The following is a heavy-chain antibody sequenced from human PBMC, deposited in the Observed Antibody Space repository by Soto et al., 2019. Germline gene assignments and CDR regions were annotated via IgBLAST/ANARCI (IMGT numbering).Heavy chain of an antibody. D-gene: IGHD5-18*01. CDR1: GFTFSSYG. V-gene: IGHV3-30*18. CDR2: ISYDGSNK. J-gene: IGHJ4*02. CDR3: AKDGIQLLLDYFDY. Sequence: QVQLVESGGGVVQPGRSLRLSCAASGFTFSSYGMHWVRQAPGKGLEWVAVISYDGSNKYYADSVKGRFTISRDNSKNTVFLQMNSLRAEDTAVYYCAKDGIQLLLDYFDYWGQGTLVTVSS.